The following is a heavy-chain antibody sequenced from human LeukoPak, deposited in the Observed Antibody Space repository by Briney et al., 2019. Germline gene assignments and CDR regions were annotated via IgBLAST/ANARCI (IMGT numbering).Heavy chain of an antibody. V-gene: IGHV1-18*01. J-gene: IGHJ6*02. CDR2: ISAYNGNT. CDR1: GYTFTSYG. CDR3: ARAPHLYSNYYYYGMDV. D-gene: IGHD4-4*01. Sequence: GASVKVSCKASGYTFTSYGISWVRQAPGQGLEWMGWISAYNGNTKYAQKLQGRVTMTTDTSTSTAYMELRSPRSDDTAVYYCARAPHLYSNYYYYGMDVWGQGTTVTVSS.